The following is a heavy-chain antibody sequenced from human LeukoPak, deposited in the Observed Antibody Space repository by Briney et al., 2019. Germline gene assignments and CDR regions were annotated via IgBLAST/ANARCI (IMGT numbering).Heavy chain of an antibody. CDR1: GFTFSSYW. V-gene: IGHV3-74*01. CDR2: INSDGSST. CDR3: ASTYYYGSGSYYDWFDP. J-gene: IGHJ5*02. D-gene: IGHD3-10*01. Sequence: GGSLRLSCAASGFTFSSYWMHWVRQAPGKGLVWVSRINSDGSSTSYADSVKGRFTISRDNAKNTLYLQMNSLRAEDTAVCYCASTYYYGSGSYYDWFDPWGQGTLVTVSS.